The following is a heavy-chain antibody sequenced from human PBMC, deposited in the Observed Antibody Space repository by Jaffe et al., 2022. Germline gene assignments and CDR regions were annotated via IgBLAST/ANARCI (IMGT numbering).Heavy chain of an antibody. J-gene: IGHJ5*02. D-gene: IGHD1-1*01. CDR2: ISSSSSTI. CDR3: ARGPGRREPRTGWFDP. CDR1: GFTFSSYS. Sequence: EVQLVESGGGLVQPGGSLRLSCAASGFTFSSYSMNWVRQAPGKGLEWVSYISSSSSTIYYADSVKGRFTISRDNAKNSLYLQMNSLRAEDTAVYYCARGPGRREPRTGWFDPWGQGTLVTVSS. V-gene: IGHV3-48*01.